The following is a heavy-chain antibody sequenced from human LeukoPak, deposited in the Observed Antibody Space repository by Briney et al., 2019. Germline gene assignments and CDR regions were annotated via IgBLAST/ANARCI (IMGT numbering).Heavy chain of an antibody. CDR1: GYTFTGYY. V-gene: IGHV1-2*02. J-gene: IGHJ6*03. CDR3: ARDLGYYYYMDV. Sequence: ASVKVSCKASGYTFTGYYMHWVRQAPGQGLEWMGWINPNSGGTNYAQKFQGRVTMTRDTSTSTVYMELSSLRSEDTAVYYCARDLGYYYYMDVWGKGTTVTVSS. CDR2: INPNSGGT.